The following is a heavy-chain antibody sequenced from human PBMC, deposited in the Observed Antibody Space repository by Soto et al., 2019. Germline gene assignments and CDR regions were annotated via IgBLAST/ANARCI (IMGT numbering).Heavy chain of an antibody. Sequence: GGSLRLSCAASGFTFYSYAMSWVRQAPGKGLERVSTIGSVGGDTYYADSVKGRFTISRDDSKNTLLLQMNSLRAEDTAVYYCVKDRMAYNSVWDPFDIWGQGTMVTVSS. CDR1: GFTFYSYA. D-gene: IGHD1-20*01. CDR3: VKDRMAYNSVWDPFDI. V-gene: IGHV3-23*01. J-gene: IGHJ3*02. CDR2: IGSVGGDT.